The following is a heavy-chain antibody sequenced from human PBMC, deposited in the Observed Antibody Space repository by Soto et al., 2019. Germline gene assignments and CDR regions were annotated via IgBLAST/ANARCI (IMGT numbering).Heavy chain of an antibody. Sequence: EVQLVESGGGLVQPGGSLRLSCEASGFTFSSYWMHWVRQAPGKGLVWISRIKFDASTVNYAASVKGRFTIYRDNAKHTVYLQMNSLSAEDTSLYYFARGAWVRFYFDYWGQGTFVTVSS. CDR2: IKFDASTV. CDR1: GFTFSSYW. J-gene: IGHJ4*02. D-gene: IGHD3-3*01. V-gene: IGHV3-74*01. CDR3: ARGAWVRFYFDY.